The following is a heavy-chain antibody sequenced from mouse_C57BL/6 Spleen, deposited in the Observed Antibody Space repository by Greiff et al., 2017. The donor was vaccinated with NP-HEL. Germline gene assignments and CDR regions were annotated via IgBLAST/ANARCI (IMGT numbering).Heavy chain of an antibody. J-gene: IGHJ2*01. CDR2: IDPENGDT. CDR1: GFNIKDDY. Sequence: VQLQQSGAELVRPGASVKLSCTASGFNIKDDYMHWVKQRPEQGLEWIGWIDPENGDTEYASKFQGKATITADTSSNTAYLQLSSLTSEDTAVYYCTGPNFYYWGQGTTLTVSS. CDR3: TGPNFYY. V-gene: IGHV14-4*01.